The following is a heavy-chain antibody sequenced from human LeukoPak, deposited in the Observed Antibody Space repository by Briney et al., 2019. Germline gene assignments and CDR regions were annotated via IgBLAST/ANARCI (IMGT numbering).Heavy chain of an antibody. Sequence: GGSLRLSCAATGFTFRNYAMHWVRQAPGKGLEYVSAIGRNGGSTFYANSVKDRFTIFRDNSKNTLCLQMGSLRAEDMAVYYCARVGDNDAFDIWGQGTMVTVSS. J-gene: IGHJ3*02. CDR2: IGRNGGST. V-gene: IGHV3-64*01. CDR3: ARVGDNDAFDI. CDR1: GFTFRNYA.